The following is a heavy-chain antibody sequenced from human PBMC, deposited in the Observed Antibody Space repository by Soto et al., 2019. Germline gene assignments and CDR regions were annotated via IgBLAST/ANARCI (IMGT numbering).Heavy chain of an antibody. V-gene: IGHV4-59*08. Sequence: PSETLSLTCTVSGGSISSYYWSWIRQPPGKGLEWIGYIYYSGSTNYNPSLKSRVTISVDTSKNQFSLKLSSVTAADTAVYYCARHPSYDILTGYFDYWGQGTLVTVSS. CDR2: IYYSGST. D-gene: IGHD3-9*01. J-gene: IGHJ4*02. CDR3: ARHPSYDILTGYFDY. CDR1: GGSISSYY.